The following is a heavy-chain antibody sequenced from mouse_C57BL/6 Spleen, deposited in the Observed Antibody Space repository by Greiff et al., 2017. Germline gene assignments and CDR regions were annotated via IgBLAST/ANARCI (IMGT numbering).Heavy chain of an antibody. CDR3: ARAYYYGSSYVWYFDV. CDR2: IYPGDGDT. CDR1: GYAFSSSW. J-gene: IGHJ1*03. V-gene: IGHV1-82*01. Sequence: QVQLKESGPELVKPGASVKISCKASGYAFSSSWMNWVKQRPGKGLEWIGRIYPGDGDTNYNGKFKGKATLTADKSSSTAYMQLSSLTSEDSAVYFCARAYYYGSSYVWYFDVWGTGTTVTVSS. D-gene: IGHD1-1*01.